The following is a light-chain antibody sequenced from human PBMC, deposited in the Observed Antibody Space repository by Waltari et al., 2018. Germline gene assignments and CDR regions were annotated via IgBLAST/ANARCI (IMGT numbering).Light chain of an antibody. V-gene: IGLV2-8*01. CDR3: SSFGSSRV. J-gene: IGLJ3*02. CDR1: SSDVGGNHY. Sequence: QSALTQPPSASGSPGQSATISCTGPSSDVGGNHYVSWYQQHPGTAPKLLIYEVSQRPSGVPDRFSGSKSDNTASLTVSGLQAEDEADYYCSSFGSSRVFAGGTKLTVL. CDR2: EVS.